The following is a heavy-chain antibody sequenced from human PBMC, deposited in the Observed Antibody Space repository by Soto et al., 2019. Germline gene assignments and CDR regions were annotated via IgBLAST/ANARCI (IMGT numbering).Heavy chain of an antibody. CDR3: ARHYCSGGGCYGYWFDP. D-gene: IGHD2-15*01. J-gene: IGHJ5*02. CDR2: IDPSDSYT. V-gene: IGHV5-10-1*01. CDR1: GYSFTSYW. Sequence: GESLKISCKGSGYSFTSYWISWVRQMPGKGLEWMGRIDPSDSYTNYSPSFQGHVTISADKSISTAYLQWSSLKASDTAMYYCARHYCSGGGCYGYWFDPWGQGTLVTVSS.